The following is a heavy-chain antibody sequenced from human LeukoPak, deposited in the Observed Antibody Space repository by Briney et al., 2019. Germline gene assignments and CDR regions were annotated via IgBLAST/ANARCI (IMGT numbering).Heavy chain of an antibody. J-gene: IGHJ3*02. V-gene: IGHV4-59*12. CDR1: GGSFSSYY. CDR3: AKSNGYGLVDI. CDR2: IFYSGST. D-gene: IGHD3-10*01. Sequence: SETLSLTCTVSGGSFSSYYWTWIRQPPGKGLEWIGNIFYSGSTYYSPSLRSRVTISLDTSRNQFSLKLNSVTAADTAVYYCAKSNGYGLVDIWGQGTMVTVSS.